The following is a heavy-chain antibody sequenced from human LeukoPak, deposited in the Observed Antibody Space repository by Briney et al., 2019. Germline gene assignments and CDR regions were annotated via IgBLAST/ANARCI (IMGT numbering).Heavy chain of an antibody. Sequence: PSETLSLTCTVSDGSIRSNDYYWGWIRQPPGKGLECIGSMYYSGSTYYNPPLKSRVTMSIDTSKNQFSLNLSSMTAADTAVYYCARGSGYGYGRDFDSWGQGTLVTVSS. V-gene: IGHV4-39*07. CDR2: MYYSGST. D-gene: IGHD5-18*01. CDR1: DGSIRSNDYY. J-gene: IGHJ4*02. CDR3: ARGSGYGYGRDFDS.